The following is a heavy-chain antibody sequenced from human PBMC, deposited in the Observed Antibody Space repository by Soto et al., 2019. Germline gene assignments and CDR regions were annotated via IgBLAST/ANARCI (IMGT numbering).Heavy chain of an antibody. V-gene: IGHV3-30*18. Sequence: PGGSLRLSCAASGFTFSSYGMHWVRQAPGKGLEWVAVISYDGSNKYYADSVKGRFTISRDNSKNTLYLQMNSLRAEDTAVYYCAKDPLAYCGGDCYSEHYYGMDVWGQGTTVTVSS. CDR2: ISYDGSNK. CDR3: AKDPLAYCGGDCYSEHYYGMDV. J-gene: IGHJ6*02. D-gene: IGHD2-21*02. CDR1: GFTFSSYG.